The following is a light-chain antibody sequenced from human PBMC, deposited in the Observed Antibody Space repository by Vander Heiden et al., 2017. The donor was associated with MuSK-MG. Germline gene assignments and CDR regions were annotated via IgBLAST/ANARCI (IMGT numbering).Light chain of an antibody. J-gene: IGKJ4*01. CDR3: QQRSNWTPALT. CDR1: QSVSSY. CDR2: DAS. Sequence: VLTQSPATLSLSLGERATLSCRASQSVSSYLAWYQQKPGQAPRLLIHDASNRATGIPARFSGSGSGTDFTLTISSLEPEDVAVYYCQQRSNWTPALTFGGGTKVEIK. V-gene: IGKV3-11*01.